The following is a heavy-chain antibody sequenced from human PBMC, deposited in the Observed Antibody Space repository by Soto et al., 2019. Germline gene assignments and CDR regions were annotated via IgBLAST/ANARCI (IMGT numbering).Heavy chain of an antibody. CDR1: GYAFTNYY. J-gene: IGHJ6*02. D-gene: IGHD5-18*01. CDR2: INPIDAST. CDR3: ARKGYTYRKSGLDV. V-gene: IGHV1-46*01. Sequence: QAHLEQSGTEVKNPGASVKVSCKASGYAFTNYYMHWVRQTPGQGLEWVGVINPIDASTRYTQKFQDRVTLTTDTPTSTVYLELSSLKSDDTAVYYCARKGYTYRKSGLDVWGQGTTVIVSS.